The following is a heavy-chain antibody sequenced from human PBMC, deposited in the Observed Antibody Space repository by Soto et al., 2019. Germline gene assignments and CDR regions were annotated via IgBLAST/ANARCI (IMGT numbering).Heavy chain of an antibody. V-gene: IGHV3-43*01. CDR1: GFTFDDYT. D-gene: IGHD6-6*01. CDR3: AKDNGGDASSPGPYGMDV. Sequence: GGSLRLSCAASGFTFDDYTMHWVRQAPGKGLEWVSLISWDGGSTYYADSVKGRFTISRDNSKNSLYLQMNSLRTEDTALYYCAKDNGGDASSPGPYGMDVWGQGTTVTVSS. CDR2: ISWDGGST. J-gene: IGHJ6*02.